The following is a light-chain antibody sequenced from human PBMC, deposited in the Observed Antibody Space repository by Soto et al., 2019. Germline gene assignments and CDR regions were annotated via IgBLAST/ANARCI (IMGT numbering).Light chain of an antibody. CDR2: SAS. V-gene: IGKV3-15*01. CDR3: QQYKDWPTT. J-gene: IGKJ1*01. Sequence: IVLTQSPATLSVSPGERATLSCWASQTLDSMVAWYQQKSSQAPRLLIYSASARATGVPARFSGYGSGTDFTLTTSSLQSEDLGVYYCQQYKDWPTTFGQGTKVEV. CDR1: QTLDSM.